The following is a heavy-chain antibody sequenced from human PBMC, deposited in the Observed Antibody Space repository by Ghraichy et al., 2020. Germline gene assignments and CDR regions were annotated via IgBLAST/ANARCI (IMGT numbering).Heavy chain of an antibody. J-gene: IGHJ3*02. CDR1: GGSISSYY. CDR2: IYYSGST. Sequence: SETLSLTCTVSGGSISSYYWSWIRQPPGKGLEWIGYIYYSGSTNYNPSLKSRVTISVDTSKNQFSLKLSSVTAADTAVYYCARETRGYSYADDAFDIWGQGTMVTVSS. CDR3: ARETRGYSYADDAFDI. D-gene: IGHD5-18*01. V-gene: IGHV4-59*01.